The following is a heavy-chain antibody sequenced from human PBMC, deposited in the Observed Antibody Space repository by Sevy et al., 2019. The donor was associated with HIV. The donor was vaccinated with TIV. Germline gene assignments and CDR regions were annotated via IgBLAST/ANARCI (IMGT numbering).Heavy chain of an antibody. CDR1: GFTFSSYS. Sequence: GGSLRLSCAASGFTFSSYSMNWVRQAPGKGLEWVSSISSSSSSYIYYADSVKGRFTISRDNAKNSLYLQMNSLRAEDTAVYYCAREEGGQQSYYYGMDVWGQGTTVTVSS. V-gene: IGHV3-21*01. J-gene: IGHJ6*02. CDR2: ISSSSSSYI. CDR3: AREEGGQQSYYYGMDV. D-gene: IGHD6-13*01.